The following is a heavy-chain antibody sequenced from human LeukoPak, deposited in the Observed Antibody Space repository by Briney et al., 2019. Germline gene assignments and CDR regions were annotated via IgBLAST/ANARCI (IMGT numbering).Heavy chain of an antibody. CDR2: ISYDGSNK. V-gene: IGHV3-30*18. Sequence: GGSLRLSCAASGFTFSSYGMHWVRQAPGKGLEWVAVISYDGSNKYYADSVKGRFTISRDNSKNTLYLQMNSLRAEDTAVYYCAKEFRLDPIVVVPAAIPYWGQGTLVTVSS. D-gene: IGHD2-2*01. CDR1: GFTFSSYG. CDR3: AKEFRLDPIVVVPAAIPY. J-gene: IGHJ4*02.